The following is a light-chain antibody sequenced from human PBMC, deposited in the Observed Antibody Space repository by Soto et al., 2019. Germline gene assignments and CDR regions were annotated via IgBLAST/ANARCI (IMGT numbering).Light chain of an antibody. CDR3: QQRSNWPPIT. CDR2: GAS. CDR1: QSVSSSY. Sequence: EIVMTQSPATLSVSPGERATLSCRASQSVSSSYLAWYQQKPGQAPRLLIYGASSRATGIPDRFSGGGSGTDFTLTIDNLEPEDFAIYYCQQRSNWPPITFGQGTRLEI. J-gene: IGKJ5*01. V-gene: IGKV3D-20*02.